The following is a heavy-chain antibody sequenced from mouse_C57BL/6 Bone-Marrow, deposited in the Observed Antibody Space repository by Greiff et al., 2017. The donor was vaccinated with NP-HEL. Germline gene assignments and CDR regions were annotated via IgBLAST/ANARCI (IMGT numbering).Heavy chain of an antibody. D-gene: IGHD3-2*02. CDR2: INPNNGGT. J-gene: IGHJ3*01. V-gene: IGHV1-26*01. CDR3: ARRAQAWFAY. Sequence: VQLQQSGPELVKPGASVKISCKASGYTFTDYYMNWVKQSHGKSLEWIGDINPNNGGTSYNQKFKGKATLTVDKSSSTAYMELRSLTSEDSAVYYCARRAQAWFAYWGQGTLVTVS. CDR1: GYTFTDYY.